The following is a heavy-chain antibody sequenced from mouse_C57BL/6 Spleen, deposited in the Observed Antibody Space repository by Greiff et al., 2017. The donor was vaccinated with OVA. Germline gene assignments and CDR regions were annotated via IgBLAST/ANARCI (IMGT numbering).Heavy chain of an antibody. Sequence: EVQLQESGPGLVKPSQSLSLTCSVTGYSITSGYYWNWIRQFPGNKLEWMGYISYDGSNNYNPSLKNRISITRDTSKNQLFLKLNSVTTEDTATYYCARDRRDGGYFDVWGTGTTVTVSS. CDR3: ARDRRDGGYFDV. D-gene: IGHD3-3*01. J-gene: IGHJ1*03. V-gene: IGHV3-6*01. CDR2: ISYDGSN. CDR1: GYSITSGYY.